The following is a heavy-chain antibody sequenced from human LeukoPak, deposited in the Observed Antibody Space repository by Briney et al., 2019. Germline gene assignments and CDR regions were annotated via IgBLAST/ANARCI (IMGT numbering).Heavy chain of an antibody. CDR1: GFTFSSYA. J-gene: IGHJ4*02. D-gene: IGHD3-10*01. CDR3: YGSGSWYYFDY. V-gene: IGHV3-30*14. Sequence: PGRSLRLSCAASGFTFSSYAMHWVRQAPGKGLEWVAVISYDGSNKYYADSVKGRFTISRDNSKNTLYLQMNSLRAEDTAVYYCYGSGSWYYFDYWGQGTLVTVSS. CDR2: ISYDGSNK.